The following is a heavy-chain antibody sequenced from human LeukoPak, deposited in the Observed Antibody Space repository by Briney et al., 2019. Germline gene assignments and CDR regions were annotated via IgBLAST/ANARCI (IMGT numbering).Heavy chain of an antibody. CDR3: ARDRSISAAGDTY. Sequence: PGGSLRLSCAASGFTFSDYWMHWVRQAPGKGLVWASRVNRDGSSTSYADSVKGRFTISRDNAKNTLSLQMNSLRAEDTAVYYCARDRSISAAGDTYWGQGTLVTVSS. CDR1: GFTFSDYW. V-gene: IGHV3-74*01. J-gene: IGHJ4*02. CDR2: VNRDGSST. D-gene: IGHD6-13*01.